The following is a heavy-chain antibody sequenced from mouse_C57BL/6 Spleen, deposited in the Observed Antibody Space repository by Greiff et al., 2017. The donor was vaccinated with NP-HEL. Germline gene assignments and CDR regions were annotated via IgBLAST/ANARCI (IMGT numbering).Heavy chain of an antibody. CDR3: ARRTTVVGYAMDY. V-gene: IGHV14-3*01. CDR1: GFNIKNTY. D-gene: IGHD1-1*01. CDR2: IDPANGNT. J-gene: IGHJ4*01. Sequence: VQLQQSVAELVRPGASVKLSCTASGFNIKNTYMHWVKQRPEQGLEWIGRIDPANGNTKYAPKFQGKATITAEPSSNTAYLQLSSLTSEDTAIYYCARRTTVVGYAMDYWGQGTSVTVSS.